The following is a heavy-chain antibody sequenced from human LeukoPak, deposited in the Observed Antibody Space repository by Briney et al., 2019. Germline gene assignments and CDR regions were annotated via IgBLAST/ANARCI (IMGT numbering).Heavy chain of an antibody. CDR1: GFTFSSYA. CDR3: AKDYYDFWSGYYTRGDFDY. D-gene: IGHD3-3*01. J-gene: IGHJ4*02. Sequence: GGSLRLSCAASGFTFSSYAMSWVRQAPGKGLEWVSAISGSGGSTYYANSVKGRFTISRDNSKNTLYLQMNSLRAEDTAVYYCAKDYYDFWSGYYTRGDFDYWGQGTLVTVSS. CDR2: ISGSGGST. V-gene: IGHV3-23*01.